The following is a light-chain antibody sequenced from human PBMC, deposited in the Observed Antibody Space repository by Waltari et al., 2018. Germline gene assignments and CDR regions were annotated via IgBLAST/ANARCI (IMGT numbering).Light chain of an antibody. J-gene: IGLJ2*01. Sequence: QAVVTQEPSLTVSPGGTVTLTCGPSPGAVTSGPYPYWSQQKPGQAPRTLIYDTSNKHSWTPARFSGSLLGGKAALTLSGAQPEDEANYYCFLSYSGAVIFGGGTKLTVL. CDR3: FLSYSGAVI. V-gene: IGLV7-46*01. CDR1: PGAVTSGPY. CDR2: DTS.